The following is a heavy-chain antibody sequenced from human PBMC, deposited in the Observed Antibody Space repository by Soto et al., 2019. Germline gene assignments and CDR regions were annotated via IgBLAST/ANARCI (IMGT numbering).Heavy chain of an antibody. CDR2: ISSSGSPI. CDR3: ASDYDFWRGAHGHDVDF. J-gene: IGHJ4*02. CDR1: GFTFNNYS. Sequence: GGSLRLSCTASGFTFNNYSMNWVRQTPGKGLEWVSHISSSGSPIYYADSVKGRFIISRDNDTNSLHLQMNSLRDEDTAVYYCASDYDFWRGAHGHDVDFWGQGTLVTVSS. V-gene: IGHV3-48*02. D-gene: IGHD3-3*01.